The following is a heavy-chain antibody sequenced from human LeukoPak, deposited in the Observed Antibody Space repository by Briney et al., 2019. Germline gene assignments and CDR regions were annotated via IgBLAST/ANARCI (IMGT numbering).Heavy chain of an antibody. CDR1: GYTFTGYY. CDR3: ARAAAGTGGYFDY. V-gene: IGHV1-2*02. D-gene: IGHD6-13*01. Sequence: GASVKVSCKASGYTFTGYYMHWVRQALGQGLEWMGWINPNSGGTNYAQKFQGRVTMTRDTSISTAYMELSRLRSDDTAVYYCARAAAGTGGYFDYWGQGTLVTVSS. J-gene: IGHJ4*02. CDR2: INPNSGGT.